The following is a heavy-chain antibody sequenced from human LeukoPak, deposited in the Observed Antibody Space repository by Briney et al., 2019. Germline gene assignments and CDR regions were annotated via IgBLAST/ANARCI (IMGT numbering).Heavy chain of an antibody. Sequence: PGGSLRLSCAASGFTFSSYAMSWVRQAPGKGLEWVSAISGSGGSTYYADSVKGRFTISRDNSKNTLYLQMNSLRVEDTAVYYCAKGSITMIVVVITPFDYWGQGTLVTVSS. J-gene: IGHJ4*02. V-gene: IGHV3-23*01. CDR3: AKGSITMIVVVITPFDY. D-gene: IGHD3-22*01. CDR1: GFTFSSYA. CDR2: ISGSGGST.